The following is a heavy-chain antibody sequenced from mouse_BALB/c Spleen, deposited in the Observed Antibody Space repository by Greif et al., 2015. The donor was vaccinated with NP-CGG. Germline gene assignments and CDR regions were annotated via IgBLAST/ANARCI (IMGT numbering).Heavy chain of an antibody. J-gene: IGHJ4*01. CDR1: GYTFTSYW. CDR3: AREGITTAYYYAMDY. D-gene: IGHD1-2*01. Sequence: DLVKPGASGKLSCKASGYTFTSYWINWIKQRPGQGLEWIGRIAPGSGSTYYNEMFKGKATLTVDTSSSTAYIQLSSLSSEDSAVYFCAREGITTAYYYAMDYWGQGTSVTVSS. CDR2: IAPGSGST. V-gene: IGHV1S41*01.